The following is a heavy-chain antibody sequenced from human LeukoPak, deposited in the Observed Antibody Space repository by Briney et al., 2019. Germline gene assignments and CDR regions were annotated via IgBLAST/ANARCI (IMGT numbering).Heavy chain of an antibody. CDR1: DFTFSDYG. CDR2: IRFDGGNE. D-gene: IGHD6-13*01. V-gene: IGHV3-30*02. CDR3: AKAGYSTSWYYLDF. Sequence: PGGSLRLSCAASDFTFSDYGMHWVRQAPGKGLEWVAFIRFDGGNEIYGDSVKGRFTISGDDSKDTLYLQMNSLSAEDTAVYFCAKAGYSTSWYYLDFWGQGTLVTVSS. J-gene: IGHJ4*02.